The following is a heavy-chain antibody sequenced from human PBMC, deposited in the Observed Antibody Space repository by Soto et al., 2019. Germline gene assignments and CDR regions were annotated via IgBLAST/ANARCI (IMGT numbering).Heavy chain of an antibody. CDR1: GFTFSSYG. Sequence: ESGGGVVQPGRSLRLSCAASGFTFSSYGMHWVRQAPGKGLEWVAVIWYDGSNKYYADSVKGRFTISRDNSKNTLYLQMNSLRAEDTAVYYCARDVGGYCSSTSCYFPYMDVWGKGTTVTVSS. CDR3: ARDVGGYCSSTSCYFPYMDV. V-gene: IGHV3-33*01. CDR2: IWYDGSNK. D-gene: IGHD2-2*01. J-gene: IGHJ6*03.